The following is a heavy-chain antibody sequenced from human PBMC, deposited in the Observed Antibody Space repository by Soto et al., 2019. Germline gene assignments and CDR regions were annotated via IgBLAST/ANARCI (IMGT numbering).Heavy chain of an antibody. J-gene: IGHJ4*02. CDR1: GFTFSNYG. CDR3: AKGADSSGYYNFDY. Sequence: SLRLSCAASGFTFSNYGMHWVRQAPGKGLEWVAVISYDGSNKYYADSVKGRFTISRDNSKNTLYLQMNSLRAEDTAVYYCAKGADSSGYYNFDYWGQGTLVTVSS. V-gene: IGHV3-30*18. CDR2: ISYDGSNK. D-gene: IGHD3-22*01.